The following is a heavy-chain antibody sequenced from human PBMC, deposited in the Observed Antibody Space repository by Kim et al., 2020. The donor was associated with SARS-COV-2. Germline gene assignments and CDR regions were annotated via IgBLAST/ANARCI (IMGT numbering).Heavy chain of an antibody. V-gene: IGHV3-23*01. Sequence: GGSLRLSCAASGFTFSSYAMSWVRQAPGKGLEWVSAISGSGGSTYYADSVKGRFTISRDNSKNTLYLQMNSLRAEDTAVYYCAKVSLGAYCGGDCSSRYFDYWGQGTLVTVSS. D-gene: IGHD2-21*02. CDR3: AKVSLGAYCGGDCSSRYFDY. J-gene: IGHJ4*02. CDR1: GFTFSSYA. CDR2: ISGSGGST.